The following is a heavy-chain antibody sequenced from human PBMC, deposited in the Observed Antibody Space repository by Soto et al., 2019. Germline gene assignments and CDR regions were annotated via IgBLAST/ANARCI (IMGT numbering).Heavy chain of an antibody. Sequence: GGSLRLSCAASGFTFDDYTMHWVRQDPGKGLEWVSLISWDGGSTYYADSVKGRFTISRVNSKNSLYLQMNSLRTEDSAVYYCASAIAVACTLYYYYYYMDVWGKGTTVTVSS. CDR3: ASAIAVACTLYYYYYYMDV. V-gene: IGHV3-43*01. CDR1: GFTFDDYT. J-gene: IGHJ6*03. D-gene: IGHD6-19*01. CDR2: ISWDGGST.